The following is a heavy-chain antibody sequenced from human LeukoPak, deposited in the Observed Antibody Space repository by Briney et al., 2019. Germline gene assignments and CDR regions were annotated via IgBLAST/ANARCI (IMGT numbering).Heavy chain of an antibody. D-gene: IGHD6-6*01. Sequence: GGSLRLSCAASGFTVSSNYMSWVRQAPGKGLEWVSVIYSGGSTYYADSVKGRFTISRDNSKNTLYLQMNSLRAEDTAVYYCARDRLASSIAARRTCYYYMDVRGKGTTVTVSS. V-gene: IGHV3-66*02. CDR1: GFTVSSNY. CDR3: ARDRLASSIAARRTCYYYMDV. J-gene: IGHJ6*03. CDR2: IYSGGST.